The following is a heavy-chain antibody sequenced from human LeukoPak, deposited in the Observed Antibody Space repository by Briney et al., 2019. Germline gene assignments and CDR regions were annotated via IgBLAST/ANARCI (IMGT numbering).Heavy chain of an antibody. CDR1: GYTFTNYA. CDR3: ARDGPGGGFDY. D-gene: IGHD3-16*01. V-gene: IGHV1-2*02. CDR2: INPNSGGT. Sequence: GASVKVSCKASGYTFTNYAISWVRQAPGQGLEWMGWINPNSGGTNYAQKFQGRVTMTRDTSISTAYMELSRLRSDDTAVYYCARDGPGGGFDYWGQGTLVTVSS. J-gene: IGHJ4*02.